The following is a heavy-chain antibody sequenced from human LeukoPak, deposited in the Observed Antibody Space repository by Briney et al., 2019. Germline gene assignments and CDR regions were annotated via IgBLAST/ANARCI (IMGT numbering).Heavy chain of an antibody. CDR2: ISGSGGST. V-gene: IGHV3-23*01. CDR1: GFTFSSYG. D-gene: IGHD3-22*01. Sequence: GGSLRLSCAASGFTFSSYGMSWVRQAPGKGLEWVSAISGSGGSTYYADSVKGRFTISRDNSKNTLYLQMNSLRAEDTAVYYCAKIYDSSGGPFDYWAQGTLVTVSS. CDR3: AKIYDSSGGPFDY. J-gene: IGHJ4*02.